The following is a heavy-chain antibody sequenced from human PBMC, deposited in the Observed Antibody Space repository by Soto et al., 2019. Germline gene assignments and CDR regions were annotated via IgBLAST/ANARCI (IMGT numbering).Heavy chain of an antibody. V-gene: IGHV1-69*13. Sequence: SVKVSCKASGGTFSSYAISWVRQAPGQGLEWMGGIIPIFGTANYAQKFQGRVTITADESTSTAYMELSSLRSGDTAVYYCASRGPYYYYYGMDVWGKGTTVTVSS. CDR3: ASRGPYYYYYGMDV. D-gene: IGHD6-25*01. CDR2: IIPIFGTA. CDR1: GGTFSSYA. J-gene: IGHJ6*04.